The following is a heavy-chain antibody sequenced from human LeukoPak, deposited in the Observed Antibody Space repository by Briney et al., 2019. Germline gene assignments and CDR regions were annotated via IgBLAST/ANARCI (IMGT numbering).Heavy chain of an antibody. J-gene: IGHJ6*03. CDR1: GGSFSGYY. CDR3: ARALAAAEYYYYYMDV. V-gene: IGHV4-34*01. Sequence: PSETLSLTCAVYGGSFSGYYWSWIRQPPGKGLEWIGEINHSGSTNYNPSLKSRVTISVDTSKNQFSLKLSSVTAADTAVYYCARALAAAEYYYYYMDVWGKGTTVTVSS. CDR2: INHSGST. D-gene: IGHD6-13*01.